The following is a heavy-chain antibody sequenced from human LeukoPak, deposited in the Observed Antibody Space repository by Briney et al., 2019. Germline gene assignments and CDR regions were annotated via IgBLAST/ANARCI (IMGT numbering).Heavy chain of an antibody. CDR2: ISDSSGHT. CDR3: AKVGFSEMEWLLYSDH. J-gene: IGHJ4*02. Sequence: WGSLRLSCAASGLTFSSYSMSWVRQAPGKGLEWVSAISDSSGHTYYADSVKGRFTISRDNSKNTLYLQMNSLRAEDTAVYYCAKVGFSEMEWLLYSDHWGQGTLVTVSS. CDR1: GLTFSSYS. D-gene: IGHD3-3*01. V-gene: IGHV3-23*01.